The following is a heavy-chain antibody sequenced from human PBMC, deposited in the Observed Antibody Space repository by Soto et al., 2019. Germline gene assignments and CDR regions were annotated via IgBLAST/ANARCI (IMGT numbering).Heavy chain of an antibody. CDR2: IYYSGST. D-gene: IGHD6-19*01. V-gene: IGHV4-39*01. CDR1: GGSISSSTYY. CDR3: ATITVAGTPYYYMGV. Sequence: QLQLQESGPGLVKPSETLSLTCTVSGGSISSSTYYWGWIRQPPGKGLEWIGNIYYSGSTYYNPSLKSRVTMSLDTSKNQCSLTLSSVTAADTAVYYCATITVAGTPYYYMGVWGRGTTVTVSS. J-gene: IGHJ6*03.